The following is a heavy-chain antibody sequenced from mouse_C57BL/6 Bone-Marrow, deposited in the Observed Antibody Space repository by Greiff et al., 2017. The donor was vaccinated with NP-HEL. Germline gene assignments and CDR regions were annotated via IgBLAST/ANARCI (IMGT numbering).Heavy chain of an antibody. V-gene: IGHV5-9-1*02. CDR2: ISSGGDYI. Sequence: EVMLVESGEGLVKPGGSLKLSCAASGFTFSSYAMSWVRQTPEKRLEWVAYISSGGDYIYYADTVKGRFTISRDNARNTLYLQMSSLKSEDTAMYYCTRDGAYYYGSSSFAYWGQGTLVTVSA. D-gene: IGHD1-1*01. J-gene: IGHJ3*01. CDR3: TRDGAYYYGSSSFAY. CDR1: GFTFSSYA.